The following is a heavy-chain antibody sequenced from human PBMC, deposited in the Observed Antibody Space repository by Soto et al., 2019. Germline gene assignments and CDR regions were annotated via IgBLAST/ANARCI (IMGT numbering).Heavy chain of an antibody. D-gene: IGHD2-2*01. Sequence: PSETLSLACSLSEGSVGTGGAYWGWARLLPGKGLQWVGYIYYTGAAYYNPALQSRVTISLDTAENQFSLKLPSVTAADPAVYYCAGGTFNTISFDFWGQGRQVTVSS. CDR2: IYYTGAA. J-gene: IGHJ4*02. CDR3: AGGTFNTISFDF. V-gene: IGHV4-31*03. CDR1: EGSVGTGGAY.